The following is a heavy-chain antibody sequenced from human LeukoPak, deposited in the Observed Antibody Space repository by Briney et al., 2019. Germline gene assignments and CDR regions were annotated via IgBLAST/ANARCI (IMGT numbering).Heavy chain of an antibody. CDR1: GGSISSGDYY. Sequence: SETLSLTCTVSGGSISSGDYYWTWIRQPPGKGLEWIGCIYHSGSTYYNPSLKSRVTISVDTSKNQFSLKLSSVTAADTAVYYCARDVSVDDYGDYVGRGWFDPWGQGTLVTVSS. CDR3: ARDVSVDDYGDYVGRGWFDP. CDR2: IYHSGST. D-gene: IGHD4-17*01. V-gene: IGHV4-30-4*01. J-gene: IGHJ5*02.